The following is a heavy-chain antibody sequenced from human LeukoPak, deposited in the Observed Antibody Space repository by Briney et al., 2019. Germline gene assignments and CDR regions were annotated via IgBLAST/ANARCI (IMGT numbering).Heavy chain of an antibody. Sequence: GGSLRLSCAASGFTVSSNYMNWVRQAPGKGLEWVSVVYISGSTYYADSVKGRFTISRDNSKNTLYLQMNSLRAEDTAVYYCAREVASTYNWFDPWGQGTLVTVSS. D-gene: IGHD5/OR15-5a*01. V-gene: IGHV3-53*01. CDR2: VYISGST. CDR1: GFTVSSNY. CDR3: AREVASTYNWFDP. J-gene: IGHJ5*02.